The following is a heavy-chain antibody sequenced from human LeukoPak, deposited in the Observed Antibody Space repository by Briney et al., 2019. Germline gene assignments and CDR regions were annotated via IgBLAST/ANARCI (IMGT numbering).Heavy chain of an antibody. CDR3: ASLAMTGAAERGYLDN. D-gene: IGHD6-19*01. V-gene: IGHV4-39*01. Sequence: PSETLSLTCTISGGSIISSSHYWGWIRQPPGKGLEWIGSVIGSTLYDGSSGYNPSLNSRLTISVDTSKNQFSLRLRSVTAADTAIYFCASLAMTGAAERGYLDNWGQGTLVTVFS. CDR2: TLYDGSS. CDR1: GGSIISSSHY. J-gene: IGHJ4*02.